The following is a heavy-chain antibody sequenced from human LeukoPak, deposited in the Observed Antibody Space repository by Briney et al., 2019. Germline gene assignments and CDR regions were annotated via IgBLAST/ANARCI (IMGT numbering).Heavy chain of an antibody. CDR2: ISSGGSTI. Sequence: GGSLRLSCAASGFTFSSYAMNWVRQAPGKGLEWVSYISSGGSTIYYADSVKGRFTISRDNAKNSLYVQVNSLRAEDTAVYYCARDDTGTDHNYYGMDVWGQGTTVTVSS. D-gene: IGHD1/OR15-1a*01. J-gene: IGHJ6*02. CDR1: GFTFSSYA. V-gene: IGHV3-48*01. CDR3: ARDDTGTDHNYYGMDV.